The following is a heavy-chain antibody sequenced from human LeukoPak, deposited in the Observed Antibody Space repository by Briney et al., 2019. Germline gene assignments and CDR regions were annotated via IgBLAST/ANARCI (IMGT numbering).Heavy chain of an antibody. V-gene: IGHV3-23*01. CDR2: ITNSGRST. D-gene: IGHD5-18*01. CDR3: ARHFRAFSYGLDV. Sequence: GGSLRLSCAASGFTFSSNAMSWVRQAPGKGLEWVSGITNSGRSTYYADSVKGRFTISRDNSMNTLYLQMNSLRAEDPAVYYCARHFRAFSYGLDVWGQGTTVTVSS. CDR1: GFTFSSNA. J-gene: IGHJ6*02.